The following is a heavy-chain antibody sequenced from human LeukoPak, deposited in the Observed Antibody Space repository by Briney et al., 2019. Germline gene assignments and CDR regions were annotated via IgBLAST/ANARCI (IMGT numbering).Heavy chain of an antibody. CDR1: GFTFSIYG. V-gene: IGHV3-23*01. Sequence: AGGSLRLSCAAAGFTFSIYGMSWVRQAPGKGREWVSAISVSGGSTYYADSVKGRFTISRDNSKNTLYLQMNSLRAEDTAVYYCAKDKLLWFGESLDYWGQGTLVTVSS. J-gene: IGHJ4*02. CDR2: ISVSGGST. CDR3: AKDKLLWFGESLDY. D-gene: IGHD3-10*01.